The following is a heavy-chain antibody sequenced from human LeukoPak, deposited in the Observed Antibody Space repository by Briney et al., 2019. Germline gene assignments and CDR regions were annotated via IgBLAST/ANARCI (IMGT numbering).Heavy chain of an antibody. D-gene: IGHD6-6*01. Sequence: GGSLRLSCAASGFTVSSNYMSWVRQAPGKGLEWLSAIYTGGSTYYADSVKGRFTISRHNSKNTLYLQMNSLRAEDTAVYYCARGVAARPGYFDYWGQGTLVTVSS. V-gene: IGHV3-53*04. J-gene: IGHJ4*02. CDR1: GFTVSSNY. CDR2: IYTGGST. CDR3: ARGVAARPGYFDY.